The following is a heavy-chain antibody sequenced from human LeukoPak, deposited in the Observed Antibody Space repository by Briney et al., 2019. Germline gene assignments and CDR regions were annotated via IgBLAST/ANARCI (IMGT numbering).Heavy chain of an antibody. J-gene: IGHJ4*02. D-gene: IGHD2-15*01. CDR3: AKDSLLSYYFDY. CDR2: ISYDGSNK. CDR1: EFTFSSYA. Sequence: GGSLRLSCAASEFTFSSYAMHWVRQAPGKGLEWVAVISYDGSNKYCADSVKGRFTISRDNSKNTLYLQMNSLRAEDTAVYYCAKDSLLSYYFDYWGQGTLVTVSS. V-gene: IGHV3-30-3*01.